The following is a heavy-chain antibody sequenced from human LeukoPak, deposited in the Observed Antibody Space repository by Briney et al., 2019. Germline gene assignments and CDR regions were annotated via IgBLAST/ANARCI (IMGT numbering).Heavy chain of an antibody. Sequence: PGGSLRLSCAASGFTFSSYGMHWVRQAPGKGLEWVANIKQDGSEKYYVDSVKGRFTISRDNAKNSLYLQMNSLRAEDTAVYYCARVPPIGYCSGGSCPNDAFDIWGQGTMVTVSS. D-gene: IGHD2-15*01. CDR2: IKQDGSEK. CDR3: ARVPPIGYCSGGSCPNDAFDI. J-gene: IGHJ3*02. CDR1: GFTFSSYG. V-gene: IGHV3-7*01.